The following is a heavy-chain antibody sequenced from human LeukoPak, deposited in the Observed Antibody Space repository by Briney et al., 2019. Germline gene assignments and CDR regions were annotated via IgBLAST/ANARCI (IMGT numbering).Heavy chain of an antibody. V-gene: IGHV3-23*01. CDR2: ISGSGGST. D-gene: IGHD3-22*01. Sequence: GGSLRLSCAASGFTFSSYAMSWVRQAPGKGPEWVSAISGSGGSTYYADSVKGRFTISRDNSKNTLYLQMNSLRAEDTAVYYCATSYYYDSSGYPSLDYWGQGALVTVSS. CDR3: ATSYYYDSSGYPSLDY. J-gene: IGHJ4*02. CDR1: GFTFSSYA.